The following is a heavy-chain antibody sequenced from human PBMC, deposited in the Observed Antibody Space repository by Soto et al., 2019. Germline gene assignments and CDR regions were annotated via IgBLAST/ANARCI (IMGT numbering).Heavy chain of an antibody. V-gene: IGHV4-30-4*01. CDR2: IYYSGST. Sequence: SETLSLTCTVSGGSISSGDYYWSWIRQPPGKGLEWIGYIYYSGSTYYNPSLKSRVTISVDTSKNQFSLKLSSVTAADTAVYYCARDLPVDIVATSEDAFDIWGQGTMVTVSS. CDR1: GGSISSGDYY. J-gene: IGHJ3*02. D-gene: IGHD5-12*01. CDR3: ARDLPVDIVATSEDAFDI.